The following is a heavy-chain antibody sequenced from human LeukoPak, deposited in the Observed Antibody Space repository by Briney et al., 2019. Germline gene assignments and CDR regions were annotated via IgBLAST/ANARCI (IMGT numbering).Heavy chain of an antibody. CDR3: ARGGGGVVDY. V-gene: IGHV3-30*04. J-gene: IGHJ4*02. CDR1: GFTFSTYT. D-gene: IGHD2-8*01. Sequence: GGSLRLSCAASGFTFSTYTMHWVRQAPGKGLEWVSFISYDGSYKYSADSVKGRFTISRDNSNYTLYLQMNSLRAEDMAVYYCARGGGGVVDYWGQGTLVTVSS. CDR2: ISYDGSYK.